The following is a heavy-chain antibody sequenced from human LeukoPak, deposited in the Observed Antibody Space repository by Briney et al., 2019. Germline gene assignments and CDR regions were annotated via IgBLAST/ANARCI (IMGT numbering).Heavy chain of an antibody. CDR3: ARTLPGSYSDC. CDR1: GFSVSSNY. CDR2: IFSGGST. D-gene: IGHD7-27*01. Sequence: GGSLRLSCAASGFSVSSNYMSWVRQAPGKGLEWVSVIFSGGSTYYADSVKGRFTISRDDSKNTVYLQLNSLRAEDTAAYYCARTLPGSYSDCWGQGTLVAVS. J-gene: IGHJ4*02. V-gene: IGHV3-53*01.